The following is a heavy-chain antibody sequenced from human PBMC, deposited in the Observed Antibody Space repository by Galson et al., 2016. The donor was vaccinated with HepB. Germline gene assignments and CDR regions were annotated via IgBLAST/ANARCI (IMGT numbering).Heavy chain of an antibody. D-gene: IGHD1-26*01. Sequence: SLRLSCAASGFIFSRYGVAWVRQAPGEGLEWVSIISADGGSTHYADSLKGRFTISRDNSKKTLYLQMNSLRAEDMAVYLCTKDVGPIFYDYWGQGTLVTVSS. CDR2: ISADGGST. CDR1: GFIFSRYG. V-gene: IGHV3-23*01. J-gene: IGHJ4*02. CDR3: TKDVGPIFYDY.